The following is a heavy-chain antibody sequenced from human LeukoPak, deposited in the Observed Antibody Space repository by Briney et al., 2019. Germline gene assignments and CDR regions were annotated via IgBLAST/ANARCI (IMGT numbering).Heavy chain of an antibody. Sequence: GGSLRLPCAASGFTFSSYAVSWVRQAPGKGLEWVSAISGSGGSTYYADSVKGRFTISRDNSKNTLYLQMNSLRAEDTAVYYCANDSSGYFDYWGQGTLVTVSS. CDR1: GFTFSSYA. D-gene: IGHD3-22*01. CDR3: ANDSSGYFDY. CDR2: ISGSGGST. V-gene: IGHV3-23*01. J-gene: IGHJ4*02.